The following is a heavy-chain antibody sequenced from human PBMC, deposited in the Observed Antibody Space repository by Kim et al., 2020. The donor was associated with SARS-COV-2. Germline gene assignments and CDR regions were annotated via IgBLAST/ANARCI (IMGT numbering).Heavy chain of an antibody. CDR2: GDSV. J-gene: IGHJ4*02. V-gene: IGHV3-11*01. D-gene: IGHD5-12*01. CDR3: ARIYDGGDY. Sequence: GDSVYYEDSVKGRCTISRDNAKNSLYLQMNSLRADDTAVYYCARIYDGGDYWGQGTLVTVSS.